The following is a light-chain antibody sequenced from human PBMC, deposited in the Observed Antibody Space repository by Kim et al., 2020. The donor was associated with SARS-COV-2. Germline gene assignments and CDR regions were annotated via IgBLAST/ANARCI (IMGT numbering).Light chain of an antibody. Sequence: AIHLTQSPSSLSASVGDRVTITCRASQGINSDLAWYQQKPGKAPAILIYDASTLVSGVPSRFSGSGSGTDFSLTINSLQSEDFATYYCQQLNDYRPLSFRGGTKVEIK. V-gene: IGKV1D-13*01. CDR1: QGINSD. CDR2: DAS. CDR3: QQLNDYRPLS. J-gene: IGKJ4*01.